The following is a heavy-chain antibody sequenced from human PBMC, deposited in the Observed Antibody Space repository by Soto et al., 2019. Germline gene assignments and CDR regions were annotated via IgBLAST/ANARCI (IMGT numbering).Heavy chain of an antibody. D-gene: IGHD2-8*02. V-gene: IGHV3-9*01. CDR3: AKDYSAGPHDAFDI. Sequence: GGSLRLSCAASGFTFDDYAMHWVRQAPGKGLEWVSGISWNSGSIGYADSVKGRFTISRDNAKNSLYLQMNSLRAEDTALYYCAKDYSAGPHDAFDIWGQGTMVTVSS. CDR2: ISWNSGSI. J-gene: IGHJ3*02. CDR1: GFTFDDYA.